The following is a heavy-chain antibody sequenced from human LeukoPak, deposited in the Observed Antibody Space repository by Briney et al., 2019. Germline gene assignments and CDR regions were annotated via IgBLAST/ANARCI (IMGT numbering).Heavy chain of an antibody. CDR2: IKQIGGEK. D-gene: IGHD3-22*01. CDR3: ARDMHYYDSSGYYYYFDY. J-gene: IGHJ4*02. Sequence: GGSLRLSCAASGFTFGNHWTSWVRQAPGQGLGWVANIKQIGGEKYYVDSVKGRFTISRDNAKNSLYLQMNSLRAEDTAVYYCARDMHYYDSSGYYYYFDYWGQGALVTVSS. CDR1: GFTFGNHW. V-gene: IGHV3-7*01.